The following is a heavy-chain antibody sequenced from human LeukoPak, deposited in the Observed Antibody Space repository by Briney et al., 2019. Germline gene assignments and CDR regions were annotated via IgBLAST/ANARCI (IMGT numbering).Heavy chain of an antibody. CDR2: ISSSGSTI. V-gene: IGHV3-11*01. D-gene: IGHD3-22*01. CDR3: ARDGAYYDSSGYYSVDY. CDR1: GFTFSDYY. J-gene: IGHJ4*02. Sequence: GGSLRLSCAASGFTFSDYYMSWIRQAPGKGLEWVSYISSSGSTIYYADSVEGRFTISRDNAKNSLYLQMNSLRAEDTAVYYCARDGAYYDSSGYYSVDYWGQGTLVTVSS.